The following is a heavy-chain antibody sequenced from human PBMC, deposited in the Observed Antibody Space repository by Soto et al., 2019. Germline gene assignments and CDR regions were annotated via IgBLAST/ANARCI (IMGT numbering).Heavy chain of an antibody. CDR1: GRSISPFY. CDR2: IYYSGTT. CDR3: AAVGGYYGDYPNFDY. D-gene: IGHD4-17*01. J-gene: IGHJ4*02. Sequence: SETLSLTCSFSGRSISPFYWSWIRQPPGKGLEWIGSIYYSGTTNYNPSLKSRVTISVDTSKNHFSLRLTSVTAADTAVYYCAAVGGYYGDYPNFDYWGRGTLVTVSS. V-gene: IGHV4-59*01.